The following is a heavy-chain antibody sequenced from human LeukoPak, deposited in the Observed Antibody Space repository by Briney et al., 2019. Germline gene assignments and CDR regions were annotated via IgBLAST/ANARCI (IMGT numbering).Heavy chain of an antibody. D-gene: IGHD4-17*01. CDR3: AKNGEEFDY. V-gene: IGHV3-7*02. Sequence: HAGGSLRLSCAASGFTFSSNWMTWVRQAPGKGLEWVANINQDGREKYYVDSVKGRFTISRDNAKNSLYLQMHNLRAEDTAVYYCAKNGEEFDYWGQGTLVTVSS. CDR2: INQDGREK. J-gene: IGHJ4*02. CDR1: GFTFSSNW.